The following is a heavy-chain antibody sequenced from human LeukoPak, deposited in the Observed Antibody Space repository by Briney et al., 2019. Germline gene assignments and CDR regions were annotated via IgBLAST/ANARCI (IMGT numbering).Heavy chain of an antibody. V-gene: IGHV4-34*01. CDR2: INHSGST. CDR1: GGSFIGNY. CDR3: ARNFSADGYNLGFDY. D-gene: IGHD5-24*01. J-gene: IGHJ4*02. Sequence: PSETLSLTCAVYGGSFIGNYWSWIRQSPGKGLEWIGGINHSGSTNYNPSLKSRVAISVDTSKNQFSLKLSSVTAAGTAVYYCARNFSADGYNLGFDYWGQGTLVTVSS.